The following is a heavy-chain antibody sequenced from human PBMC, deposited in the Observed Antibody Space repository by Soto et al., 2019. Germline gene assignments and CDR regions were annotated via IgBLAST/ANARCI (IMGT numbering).Heavy chain of an antibody. CDR3: ARIAADGTNFDY. Sequence: SETLSLTCGFSGRSISSSNWWSWVRQPPGKGLEWIGEIYHSGSTNYNPSLKSRVTISVDKSKNQFSLKLSSVTAADTAVYYCARIAADGTNFDYWGQGTLVT. CDR1: GRSISSSNW. CDR2: IYHSGST. D-gene: IGHD6-13*01. V-gene: IGHV4-4*02. J-gene: IGHJ4*02.